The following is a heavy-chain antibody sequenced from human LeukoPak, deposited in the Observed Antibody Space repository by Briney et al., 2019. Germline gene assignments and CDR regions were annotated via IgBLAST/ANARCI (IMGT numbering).Heavy chain of an antibody. J-gene: IGHJ3*02. CDR3: ARGIPGAYCGGDCYSTHGAFDI. D-gene: IGHD2-21*02. Sequence: GGSLRLSCAASGFTFSSYSMNWVRQAPGKGLECVSSISSSSSYIYYADSVKGRFTISRDNAKNSLYLQMNSLRAEDTAVYYCARGIPGAYCGGDCYSTHGAFDIWGQGTIVTVSS. CDR2: ISSSSSYI. V-gene: IGHV3-21*04. CDR1: GFTFSSYS.